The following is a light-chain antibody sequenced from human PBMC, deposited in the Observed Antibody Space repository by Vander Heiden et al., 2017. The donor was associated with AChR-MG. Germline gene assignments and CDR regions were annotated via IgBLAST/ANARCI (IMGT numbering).Light chain of an antibody. CDR3: TSFTTSDTWV. Sequence: SVLTPPASVPGSPGPSVTISCTGTSSDVGGYNYVSWYQQHPGKAPKLMIYDVSNRPSGVSNRFSGSKSGNTASLTISGLQADDEADYYCTSFTTSDTWVFGGGTKLTVL. J-gene: IGLJ3*02. V-gene: IGLV2-14*03. CDR1: SSDVGGYNY. CDR2: DVS.